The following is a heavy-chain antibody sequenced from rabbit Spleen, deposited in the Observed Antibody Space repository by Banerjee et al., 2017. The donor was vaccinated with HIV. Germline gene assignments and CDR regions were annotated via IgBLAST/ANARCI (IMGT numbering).Heavy chain of an antibody. Sequence: QQLVESGGGLVKPGASLTLTCTASGFSFSGSGYMCWVRQAPGKGLEWIGCIDAVGSPSTYCASWAKGRFTISKTSSTTVTLQMTGLTVADTATYFCARGSATMTMVITGYYFNLWGQGTLVTVS. CDR3: ARGSATMTMVITGYYFNL. J-gene: IGHJ4*01. CDR2: IDAVGSPST. V-gene: IGHV1S40*01. CDR1: GFSFSGSGY. D-gene: IGHD2-1*01.